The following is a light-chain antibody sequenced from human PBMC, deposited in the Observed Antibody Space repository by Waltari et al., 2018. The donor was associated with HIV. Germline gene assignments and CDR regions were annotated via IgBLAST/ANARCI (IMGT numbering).Light chain of an antibody. CDR3: QVWDSGSDQWV. J-gene: IGLJ3*02. CDR1: NIGIKR. V-gene: IGLV3-21*01. CDR2: YDR. Sequence: SSVLSQPPSLSVAPGQTARLPCRGHNIGIKRFHCYKQEPGQAPILIIYYDRNRPSGIPERFSGSNSGNTATLTISRVEAADEADYYCQVWDSGSDQWVFGGGTKLTVL.